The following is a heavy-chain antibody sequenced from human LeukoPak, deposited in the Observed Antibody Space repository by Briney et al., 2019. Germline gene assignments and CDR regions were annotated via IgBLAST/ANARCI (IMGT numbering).Heavy chain of an antibody. Sequence: GGSLRLSCAASGFTFSSYSMNWVRQAPGKGLEWVSSISSSSSTIYYADSVKGRFTISRDNSKNTLYLQMNSLRAEDTAVYYCAGRRVAVAGTGGFDPSGQGTLVTVSS. CDR2: ISSSSSTI. D-gene: IGHD6-19*01. CDR1: GFTFSSYS. V-gene: IGHV3-48*01. CDR3: AGRRVAVAGTGGFDP. J-gene: IGHJ5*02.